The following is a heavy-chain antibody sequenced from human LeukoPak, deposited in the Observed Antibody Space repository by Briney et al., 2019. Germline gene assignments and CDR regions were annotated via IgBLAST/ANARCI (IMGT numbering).Heavy chain of an antibody. CDR2: IYSSGST. V-gene: IGHV4-59*01. CDR3: ARNYDFWSGYRKYNWFDP. Sequence: SETLSLTCNVSGGSIRGYYWSWIRQPPGKGLEWIGYIYSSGSTNYNPSLKSRVTMSVDTSKNQFSLKESSVTAADTAVYYCARNYDFWSGYRKYNWFDPWGQGTLVTVSS. D-gene: IGHD3-3*01. J-gene: IGHJ5*02. CDR1: GGSIRGYY.